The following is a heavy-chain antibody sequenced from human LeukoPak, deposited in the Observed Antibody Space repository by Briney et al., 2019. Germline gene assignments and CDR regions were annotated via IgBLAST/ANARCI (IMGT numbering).Heavy chain of an antibody. CDR2: INPNSGGT. V-gene: IGHV1-2*02. Sequence: ASVKVSCKAFGYTFTGYYMHWVRQAPGQGLEWMGWINPNSGGTNYAQKFQGRVTMTRDTSISTAYMELSRLRSDDTAVYYCASSGRGGGGYSHDAFDIWGQGTMVTVSS. J-gene: IGHJ3*02. CDR3: ASSGRGGGGYSHDAFDI. D-gene: IGHD3-22*01. CDR1: GYTFTGYY.